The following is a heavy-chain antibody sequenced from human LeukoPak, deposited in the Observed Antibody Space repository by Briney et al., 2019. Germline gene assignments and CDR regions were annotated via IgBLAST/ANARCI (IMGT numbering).Heavy chain of an antibody. J-gene: IGHJ4*02. D-gene: IGHD3-22*01. CDR3: ARVTGYMIEDYFDY. Sequence: SETLSLTCTVSGGSISSYYWTWIRQPPGRGLEWIGYIYYSGSTNYNPSLKSRVTISVDTSKNQFSLRLSSVTAADTAVYYCARVTGYMIEDYFDYWGQGTLVTVSS. V-gene: IGHV4-59*01. CDR1: GGSISSYY. CDR2: IYYSGST.